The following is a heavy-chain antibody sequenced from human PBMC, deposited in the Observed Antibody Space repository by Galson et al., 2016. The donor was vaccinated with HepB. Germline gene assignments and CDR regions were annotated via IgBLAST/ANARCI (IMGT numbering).Heavy chain of an antibody. CDR1: GFSVSSNY. D-gene: IGHD3-10*01. J-gene: IGHJ5*02. V-gene: IGHV3-53*01. CDR3: ARDGEYYYGSGSYAET. Sequence: SLRLSCAASGFSVSSNYMSWVRQAPGKGLQWVSVIFSGGSTYYADSVKGQFTISRDNSKNTLHLQMNSLRAEDTAVYYCARDGEYYYGSGSYAETWGQGTLVPVSS. CDR2: IFSGGST.